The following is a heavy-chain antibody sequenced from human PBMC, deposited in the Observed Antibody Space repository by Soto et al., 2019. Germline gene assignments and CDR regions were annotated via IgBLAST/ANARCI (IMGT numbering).Heavy chain of an antibody. Sequence: GGSPRLSCAASEFTFSNYAMHWVRQPPGKGLQWLAVISYDGNNKYYADSVEGRFTISRDNSKNTVYLQMNSLRLEDTAVYYCARGPSYSDSYFDYWGQGTLVTVSS. CDR1: EFTFSNYA. D-gene: IGHD4-17*01. CDR3: ARGPSYSDSYFDY. CDR2: ISYDGNNK. J-gene: IGHJ4*02. V-gene: IGHV3-30*03.